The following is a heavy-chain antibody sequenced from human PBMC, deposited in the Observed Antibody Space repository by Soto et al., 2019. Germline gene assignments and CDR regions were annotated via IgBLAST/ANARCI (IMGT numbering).Heavy chain of an antibody. CDR2: IYPGDSDT. CDR1: GYSFTSYW. V-gene: IGHV5-51*01. D-gene: IGHD6-19*01. Sequence: GESLKISGKGSGYSFTSYWIGWVRQMPGKGLEWMGIIYPGDSDTRYSPSFQGQVTISADKSISTAYLQWSSLKASDTAMYYCATSSIAVAGPFDYWGQGTLVTVSS. J-gene: IGHJ4*02. CDR3: ATSSIAVAGPFDY.